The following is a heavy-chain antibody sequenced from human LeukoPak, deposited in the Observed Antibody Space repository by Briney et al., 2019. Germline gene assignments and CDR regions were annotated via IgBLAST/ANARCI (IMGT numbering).Heavy chain of an antibody. D-gene: IGHD1-26*01. CDR3: ASDPRPYSGSYMGIDH. CDR2: IRPYNANT. CDR1: GYTFISYG. V-gene: IGHV1-18*01. J-gene: IGHJ4*02. Sequence: GASVKVSCTASGYTFISYGITWVRQAPGQGLEWMGWIRPYNANTNYAQKLQGRVTMTTDTSTSTAYMELRSLRSDDTAVYYSASDPRPYSGSYMGIDHWGQGTLVTVSS.